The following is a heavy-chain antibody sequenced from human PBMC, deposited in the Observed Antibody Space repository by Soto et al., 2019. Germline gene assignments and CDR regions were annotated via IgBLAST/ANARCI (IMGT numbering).Heavy chain of an antibody. CDR1: GFTFSSYW. CDR3: ARDRKKFPITMVRGVDY. Sequence: GGSLRLSCAASGFTFSSYWMSWVRQAPGKGLEWVANIKQDGSEKYYVDSVKGRFTISRDNAKNSLYLQMNSLRAEDTAVYYCARDRKKFPITMVRGVDYWGQGTLVTVSS. CDR2: IKQDGSEK. D-gene: IGHD3-10*01. V-gene: IGHV3-7*01. J-gene: IGHJ4*02.